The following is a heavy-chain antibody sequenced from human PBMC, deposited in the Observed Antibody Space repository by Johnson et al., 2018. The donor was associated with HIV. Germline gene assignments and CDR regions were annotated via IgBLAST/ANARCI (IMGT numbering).Heavy chain of an antibody. CDR1: GFTFSDYY. Sequence: EVQLVESGGGLVKPGGSLRLSCAASGFTFSDYYMSWIRQAPGKGLEWVANIKQDGSEKYYVGSVKGRFTISRDNAMNSLYLQMNSLRAEDTAVYYCAKGMWGQEAFDIWGQGTMVTVSS. J-gene: IGHJ3*02. CDR2: IKQDGSEK. D-gene: IGHD1-26*01. V-gene: IGHV3-7*01. CDR3: AKGMWGQEAFDI.